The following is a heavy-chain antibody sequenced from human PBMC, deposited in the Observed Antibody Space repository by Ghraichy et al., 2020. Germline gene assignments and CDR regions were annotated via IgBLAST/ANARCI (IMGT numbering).Heavy chain of an antibody. CDR3: ATSRIEKSKFRDFDN. D-gene: IGHD1-14*01. CDR1: GFTFSRYW. CDR2: IKQDGSEK. V-gene: IGHV3-7*01. J-gene: IGHJ4*02. Sequence: RGSLRLSCAASGFTFSRYWMHWVRQAPGKGLEWVAYIKQDGSEKYYVDSVRGRFTISRDNVETSLSLQMNSLRAEDTAVYYCATSRIEKSKFRDFDNWGQGTLVTVAS.